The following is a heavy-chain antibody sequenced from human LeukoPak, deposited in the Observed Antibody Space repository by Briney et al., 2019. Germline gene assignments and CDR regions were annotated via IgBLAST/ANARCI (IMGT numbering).Heavy chain of an antibody. V-gene: IGHV4-61*02. CDR3: ARDWAELEPSSVYYYYYMDV. CDR1: GGSISSGSYY. J-gene: IGHJ6*03. CDR2: IYTSGST. Sequence: SETLSLTCTVSGGSISSGSYYWSWIRQPAGKGLEWIGRIYTSGSTNYNPSLKSRVTISVDTSKNQFSLKLSSVTAADTAVYYCARDWAELEPSSVYYYYYMDVWGKGTTVTVSS. D-gene: IGHD1-1*01.